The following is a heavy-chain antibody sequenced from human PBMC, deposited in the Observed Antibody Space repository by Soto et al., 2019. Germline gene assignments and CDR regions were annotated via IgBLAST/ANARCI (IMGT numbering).Heavy chain of an antibody. Sequence: QVQLVQSGAEVKKPGASVKVSCKASGYTFTGYYMHWVRQAPGQGLEWMGWINPNSGGTNYAQKFQGWVTMPRDTSISTAYMELSRLRSDDTAVYYCAREGPGIAAAGDAFDIWGQGTMVTVSS. CDR3: AREGPGIAAAGDAFDI. D-gene: IGHD6-13*01. CDR2: INPNSGGT. V-gene: IGHV1-2*04. J-gene: IGHJ3*02. CDR1: GYTFTGYY.